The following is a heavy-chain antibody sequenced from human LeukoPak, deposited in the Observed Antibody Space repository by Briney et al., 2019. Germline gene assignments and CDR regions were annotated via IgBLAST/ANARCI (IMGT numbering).Heavy chain of an antibody. J-gene: IGHJ5*02. V-gene: IGHV1-18*01. CDR2: ISACNGNT. CDR1: GYTFTSYG. D-gene: IGHD1-26*01. CDR3: ARDRASGSYSSWFDP. Sequence: ASVKVSCKASGYTFTSYGISWVRQAPGQGLEWMGWISACNGNTNYAQKLQGRVTMTTDTSTSTAYMELRSLRSDDTAVYYCARDRASGSYSSWFDPWGQGTLVTVSS.